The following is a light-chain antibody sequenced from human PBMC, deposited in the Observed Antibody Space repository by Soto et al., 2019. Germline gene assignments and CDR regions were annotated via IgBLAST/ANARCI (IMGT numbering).Light chain of an antibody. CDR3: ASWDDSLNGHWV. V-gene: IGLV1-47*02. Sequence: QAVVTQPPSASGTAGQVVTISCSGGDSNIGSNSVYWYQHLPRMAPKLLIYYNNQRPSGVPDRFSGSRSGTSASLAIVGLRSEDEAVYYCASWDDSLNGHWVFGGGTKLTVL. CDR2: YNN. J-gene: IGLJ3*02. CDR1: DSNIGSNS.